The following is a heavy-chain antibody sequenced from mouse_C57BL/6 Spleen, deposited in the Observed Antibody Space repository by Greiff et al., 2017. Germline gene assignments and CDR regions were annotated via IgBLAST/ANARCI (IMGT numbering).Heavy chain of an antibody. CDR1: GFTFSDYY. V-gene: IGHV5-16*01. D-gene: IGHD1-1*01. J-gene: IGHJ4*01. CDR2: INYDGSST. CDR3: ARARYSLYAMDY. Sequence: EVKLVESEGGLVQPGSSMKLSCTASGFTFSDYYMAWVRQVPEKGLEWVANINYDGSSTYYLDSLKSRFIISRDNAKNILYLQMSSLKSEDTATYYCARARYSLYAMDYWGQGTSVTVSS.